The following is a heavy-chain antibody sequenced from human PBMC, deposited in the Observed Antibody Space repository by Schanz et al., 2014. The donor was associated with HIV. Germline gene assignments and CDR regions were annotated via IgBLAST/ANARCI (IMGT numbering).Heavy chain of an antibody. CDR2: INLGGGSA. J-gene: IGHJ1*01. CDR3: ARGNLAYCGGGSCYARFQFFQH. Sequence: QVQLVQSGTEVKRPGASVKVSCKASEYIFTDHYIQWVRQAPGHGLEWMARINLGGGSAIYAQKFQGRVPINRDTSTSTDHMELSSMRPEDTAVYYCARGNLAYCGGGSCYARFQFFQHWGQGTLVTVSS. CDR1: EYIFTDHY. V-gene: IGHV1-46*01. D-gene: IGHD2-21*01.